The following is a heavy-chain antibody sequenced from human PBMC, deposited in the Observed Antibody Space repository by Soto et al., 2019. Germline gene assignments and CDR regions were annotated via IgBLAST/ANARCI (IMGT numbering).Heavy chain of an antibody. CDR1: GFSFSSYG. CDR2: ISYDGSNK. Sequence: GGSLRLSCAASGFSFSSYGMHWVRQAPGKGLEWVAVISYDGSNKYYADSVKGRFTISRDNSKNTLYLQMNSLRAEDTAVYYCARSWGVYCSSTSCYSPLFAPWGQRTLVTVSS. V-gene: IGHV3-30*03. D-gene: IGHD2-2*01. CDR3: ARSWGVYCSSTSCYSPLFAP. J-gene: IGHJ5*02.